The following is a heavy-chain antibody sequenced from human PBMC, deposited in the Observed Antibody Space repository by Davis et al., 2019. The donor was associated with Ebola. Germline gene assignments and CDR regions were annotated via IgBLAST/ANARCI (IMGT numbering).Heavy chain of an antibody. CDR3: ATHPIRGVIFSDYFDY. CDR2: IYYSGST. D-gene: IGHD3-10*01. J-gene: IGHJ4*02. CDR1: GDSVSSGAYY. V-gene: IGHV4-39*01. Sequence: SETLSLTCTVSGDSVSSGAYYWGWIRQPPGKGLEWIGSIYYSGSTYYNPSLKSRVTISVDTSKNQFSLKLSSVTAADTAVYYCATHPIRGVIFSDYFDYWGQGTLVTVSS.